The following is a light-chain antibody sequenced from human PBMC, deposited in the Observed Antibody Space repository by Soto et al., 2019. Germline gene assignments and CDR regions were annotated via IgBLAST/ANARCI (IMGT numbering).Light chain of an antibody. CDR1: QSVSSY. J-gene: IGKJ4*01. V-gene: IGKV3-11*01. Sequence: EIVLTQSPATLSLSPGERATLSCRASQSVSSYLAWYQQKPGQAPRLLIYDASNSATGIPARFSGSGSGTDFSLTISSLEPEDSAVYYCQQRSNWLLTFGGGTKVEIK. CDR2: DAS. CDR3: QQRSNWLLT.